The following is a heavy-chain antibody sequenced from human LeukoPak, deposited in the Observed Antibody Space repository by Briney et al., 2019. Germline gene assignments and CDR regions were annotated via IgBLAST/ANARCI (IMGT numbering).Heavy chain of an antibody. CDR1: GFTFSSYA. J-gene: IGHJ4*02. CDR3: AKDGIRYCSSTSCYTYFDY. D-gene: IGHD2-2*02. Sequence: QTGGSLRLSCAASGFTFSSYAMSWVRQAPGKGLEWVSAISGSGGSTYYADSVKGRFTISRDNSKNTLYLQMNSLGAEDTAVYYCAKDGIRYCSSTSCYTYFDYWAREPWSPSPQ. V-gene: IGHV3-23*01. CDR2: ISGSGGST.